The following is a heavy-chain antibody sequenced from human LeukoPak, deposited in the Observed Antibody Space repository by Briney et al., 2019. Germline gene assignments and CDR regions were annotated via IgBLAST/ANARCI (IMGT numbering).Heavy chain of an antibody. J-gene: IGHJ4*02. CDR2: ISGSA. Sequence: SGGSLRLSCAASGFTFSSYAMSWVRQAPGKGLEWVSPISGSAYYADSVKGRSTISRDNSKNTLYLQMNSLRAEDTAVYYCAKGRGYSSSSGIDYWGQGTLVTVSS. D-gene: IGHD6-6*01. CDR1: GFTFSSYA. CDR3: AKGRGYSSSSGIDY. V-gene: IGHV3-23*01.